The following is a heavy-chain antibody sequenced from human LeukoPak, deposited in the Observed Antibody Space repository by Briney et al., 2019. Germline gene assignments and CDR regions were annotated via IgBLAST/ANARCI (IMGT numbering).Heavy chain of an antibody. V-gene: IGHV3-30*03. J-gene: IGHJ4*02. CDR1: GFIFSYYA. Sequence: PGRSLRLSCAASGFIFSYYAMHWVRQAPGKGLEWVAVISYDGSNKYYEDSVKGRFTISRDDSKNTLSLQMNSLKTEDTAVYYCTTEFGHYSSGWYSVGFDYWGQGTLVTVSS. CDR2: ISYDGSNK. D-gene: IGHD6-19*01. CDR3: TTEFGHYSSGWYSVGFDY.